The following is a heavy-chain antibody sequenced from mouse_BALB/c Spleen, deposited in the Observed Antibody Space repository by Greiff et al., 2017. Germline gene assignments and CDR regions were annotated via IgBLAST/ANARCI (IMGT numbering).Heavy chain of an antibody. Sequence: VQLKQSGPDLVKPSQSLSLTCTVTGYSITSGYSWHWIRQFPGNKLEWMGYIHYSGSTNYNPSLKSRISITRVTSKNQFFLQLNSVTTEDTATYYCARPSYGNYVGYFDVWGAGTTVTVSS. V-gene: IGHV3-1*02. D-gene: IGHD2-10*01. J-gene: IGHJ1*01. CDR1: GYSITSGYS. CDR2: IHYSGST. CDR3: ARPSYGNYVGYFDV.